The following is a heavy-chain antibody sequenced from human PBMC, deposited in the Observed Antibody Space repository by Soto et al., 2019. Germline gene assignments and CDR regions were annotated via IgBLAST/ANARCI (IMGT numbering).Heavy chain of an antibody. CDR1: AYSFTSYW. Sequence: PVESLKISCKGSAYSFTSYWISWVRQMPGKGLEWLGRIDPSDSYTNYSPSFQGHVTISADKSTSTAYLQLSTLKSAYTAMYYAARHVVGAHSYYNGMDVWRQGPTVTVAS. J-gene: IGHJ6*01. CDR2: IDPSDSYT. V-gene: IGHV5-10-1*01. D-gene: IGHD3-3*01. CDR3: ARHVVGAHSYYNGMDV.